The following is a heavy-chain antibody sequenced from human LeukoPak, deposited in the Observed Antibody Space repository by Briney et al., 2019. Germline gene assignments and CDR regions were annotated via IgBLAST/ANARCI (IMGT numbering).Heavy chain of an antibody. CDR2: IYHSGST. CDR1: GYSISSGYY. J-gene: IGHJ4*02. CDR3: ARGRYCGSGSIEY. D-gene: IGHD3-10*01. V-gene: IGHV4-38-2*01. Sequence: PSETLSLTCAVSGYSISSGYYWGWIRRPPGKGLEWIGIIYHSGSTYYNPSLKSRVTISVDTSKNKFSMKLSPVTAADTAVYYCARGRYCGSGSIEYWGQGTLVTVSS.